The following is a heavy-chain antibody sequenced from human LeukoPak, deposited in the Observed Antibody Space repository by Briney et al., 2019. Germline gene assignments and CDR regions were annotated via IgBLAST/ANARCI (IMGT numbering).Heavy chain of an antibody. V-gene: IGHV4-4*07. CDR3: ARDAGEGLFDS. CDR1: GGSITNYY. J-gene: IGHJ4*02. Sequence: SETLSLTCTVAGGSITNYYWSWLRQPPGKGLEWIGRIYDSGITNYNRSLKRRVSISVDLSKRHFFLRLRSVTAADTAVYYCARDAGEGLFDSWGEGTLVTVSS. D-gene: IGHD4-17*01. CDR2: IYDSGIT.